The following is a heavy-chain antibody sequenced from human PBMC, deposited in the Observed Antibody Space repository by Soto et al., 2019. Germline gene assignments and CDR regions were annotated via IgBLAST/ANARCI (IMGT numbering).Heavy chain of an antibody. D-gene: IGHD3-3*01. CDR2: IYHSGST. V-gene: IGHV4-30-2*01. CDR3: ASCFWSGYHV. Sequence: PSLTCAVSGCSMSSGSYSWSWIRQPPGKGLEWIGYIYHSGSTYYNPSLKSRVTISVDRSKNQFSLKLSSVTAADTAVYYCASCFWSGYHVWGQGTLVTVSS. J-gene: IGHJ4*02. CDR1: GCSMSSGSYS.